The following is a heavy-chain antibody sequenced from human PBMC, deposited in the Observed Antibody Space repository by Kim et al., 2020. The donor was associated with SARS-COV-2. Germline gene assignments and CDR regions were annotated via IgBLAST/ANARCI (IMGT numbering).Heavy chain of an antibody. CDR3: ARRPGVVDGKDYYYYYGMDV. CDR1: GGSISSSNW. D-gene: IGHD2-2*01. V-gene: IGHV4-4*02. J-gene: IGHJ6*02. CDR2: IYHSGST. Sequence: SETLSLTCAVSGGSISSSNWWSWVRQPPGKGLEWIGEIYHSGSTNYNPSLKSRVTISVDKSKNQFSLKLSSVTAADTAVYYCARRPGVVDGKDYYYYYGMDVWGQGTTVTVSS.